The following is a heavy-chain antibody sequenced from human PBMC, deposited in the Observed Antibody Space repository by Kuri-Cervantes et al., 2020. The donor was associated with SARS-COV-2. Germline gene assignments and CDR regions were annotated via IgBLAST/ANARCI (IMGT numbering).Heavy chain of an antibody. J-gene: IGHJ4*02. CDR2: INSDGSST. V-gene: IGHV3-74*01. D-gene: IGHD3-22*01. CDR3: ARDYYDSSGVY. Sequence: GESLKISCAASGFTFSSYWMHWVRQAPGKGPVWVSRINSDGSSTSYADSVKGRFTISRDNAKNTLYLQMNSLRAEDTAVYYCARDYYDSSGVYWSQGTLVTVS. CDR1: GFTFSSYW.